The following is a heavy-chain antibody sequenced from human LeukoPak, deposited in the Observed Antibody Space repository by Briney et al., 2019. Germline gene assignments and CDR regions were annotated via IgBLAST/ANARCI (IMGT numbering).Heavy chain of an antibody. CDR2: ISGSGGST. V-gene: IGHV3-23*01. J-gene: IGHJ4*02. D-gene: IGHD5-24*01. Sequence: GGSLRLSCAASGFTFSSYAMSWVRQAPGKGLEWVSAISGSGGSTYYADSVKGRFTISRDNSKNTLYLQMNSLRAEDTAVYYCAKEQIEMATVRGPYKKPPEAVYFDYWGQGTLVTVSS. CDR1: GFTFSSYA. CDR3: AKEQIEMATVRGPYKKPPEAVYFDY.